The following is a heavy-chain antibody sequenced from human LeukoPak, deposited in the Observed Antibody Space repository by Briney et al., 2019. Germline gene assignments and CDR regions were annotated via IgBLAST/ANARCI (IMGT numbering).Heavy chain of an antibody. CDR1: GFTFSNYA. Sequence: GGSLRLSCAASGFTFSNYAMSWVRQAPGKGLEWVSAISGSGGSTYYADSVKGRFTISRDNAKNSLYLQMNSLRAEDTAVYYCARDKVVGPTNLDYWGQGTLVTVSS. V-gene: IGHV3-23*01. D-gene: IGHD1-26*01. CDR3: ARDKVVGPTNLDY. CDR2: ISGSGGST. J-gene: IGHJ4*02.